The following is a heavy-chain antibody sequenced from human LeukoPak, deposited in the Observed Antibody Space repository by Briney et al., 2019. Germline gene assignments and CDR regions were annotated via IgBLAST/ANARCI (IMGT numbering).Heavy chain of an antibody. CDR1: GGSISSYY. J-gene: IGHJ6*02. CDR2: IYYSGST. CDR3: ARLGGMTTEAYGMDV. D-gene: IGHD4-17*01. Sequence: PSETLSLTCTVSGGSISSYYWSWIRQPPGKGLEWIGYIYYSGSTNYNPSLKSRVTISVDTSKNQFSLKLSSVTAADTAVYYCARLGGMTTEAYGMDVWGQGTTVTVSS. V-gene: IGHV4-59*08.